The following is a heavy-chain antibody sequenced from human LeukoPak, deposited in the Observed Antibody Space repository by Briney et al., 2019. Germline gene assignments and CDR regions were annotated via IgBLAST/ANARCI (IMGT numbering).Heavy chain of an antibody. V-gene: IGHV3-33*01. J-gene: IGHJ4*02. CDR2: IWYDGSNK. Sequence: GGSLRLSCAASGFTFSSYGMHWVRHAPGKGLEWVAVIWYDGSNKYYADSVKGRFTISRDNSKDTLYLQMNSLRAEDTAVYYCATSGSYYRFEYWGQGTLVTVSS. CDR3: ATSGSYYRFEY. CDR1: GFTFSSYG. D-gene: IGHD1-26*01.